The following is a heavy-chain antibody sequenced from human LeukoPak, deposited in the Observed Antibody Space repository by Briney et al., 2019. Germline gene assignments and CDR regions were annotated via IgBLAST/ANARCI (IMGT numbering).Heavy chain of an antibody. CDR1: GFTFXXXA. Sequence: GRXXRLSXAAXGFTFXXXARXXXXXXXXXXXXXVSXXSSSSTIYYADSVKGRFTISRDNAKNSLYLQMNSLRAEDTVVYYCARVLFVVWERVGAFDIWGQGTMVTVSS. D-gene: IGHD1-26*01. CDR2: XSSSSTI. V-gene: IGHV3-69-1*01. J-gene: IGHJ3*02. CDR3: ARVLFVVWERVGAFDI.